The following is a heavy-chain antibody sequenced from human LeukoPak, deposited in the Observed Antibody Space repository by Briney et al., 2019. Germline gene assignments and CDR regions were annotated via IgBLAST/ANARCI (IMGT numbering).Heavy chain of an antibody. CDR2: IYYSGST. D-gene: IGHD1-26*01. CDR3: VGTSGSISGFWFDP. CDR1: GGSISSYY. V-gene: IGHV4-59*01. J-gene: IGHJ5*02. Sequence: NPSETLSLTCTVSGGSISSYYWSWIRQPPGKGLEWTGYIYYSGSTNYNPSLKSRVTISVDTSKNQFSLKLTSVTAADTAVYYCVGTSGSISGFWFDPWGQGILVTVSS.